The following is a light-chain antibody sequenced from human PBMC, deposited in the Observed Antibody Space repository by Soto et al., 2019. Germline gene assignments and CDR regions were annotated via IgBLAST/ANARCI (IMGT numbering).Light chain of an antibody. V-gene: IGKV1-33*01. CDR1: QDINIY. J-gene: IGKJ4*01. CDR3: QQYHSLPLT. CDR2: DAS. Sequence: DIQMTQSPSSLSASIGDRVTITCQASQDINIYVSWYQQRPGKAPKVLIYDASNLETGVPSRFSGSGSGTDFTFTITSLQPEDIATYSCQQYHSLPLTFGGGTKVEIK.